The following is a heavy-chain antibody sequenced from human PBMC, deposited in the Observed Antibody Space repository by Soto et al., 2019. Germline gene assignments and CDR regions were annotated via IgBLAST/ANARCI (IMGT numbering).Heavy chain of an antibody. CDR3: ARGSEDYGGTPRDNWFDP. J-gene: IGHJ5*02. Sequence: QVQLQESGPGLVKPSQTLSLTCTVSGGSISSGDYYWSWIRQPPGKGLEWIGYIYYSGSTYYNPSLKSRVTIPVDPSQHLFSLKLSSVTAADTAVYYCARGSEDYGGTPRDNWFDPWGQGTLVTVSS. D-gene: IGHD4-17*01. CDR2: IYYSGST. CDR1: GGSISSGDYY. V-gene: IGHV4-30-4*01.